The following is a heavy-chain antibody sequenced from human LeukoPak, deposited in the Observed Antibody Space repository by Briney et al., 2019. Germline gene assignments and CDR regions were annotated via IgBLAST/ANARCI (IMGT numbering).Heavy chain of an antibody. CDR1: GFTFSNAW. Sequence: GRCVRLSCAASGFTFSNAWMSWVRQAPGKGLEWVGRIKSKTDGGTTDYAAPVKGRFTISRDDSKNTLYLQMNSLKTEDTAVYYCTTGYSGSYPDFDYWGQGTLVTVSS. D-gene: IGHD1-26*01. J-gene: IGHJ4*02. V-gene: IGHV3-15*01. CDR2: IKSKTDGGTT. CDR3: TTGYSGSYPDFDY.